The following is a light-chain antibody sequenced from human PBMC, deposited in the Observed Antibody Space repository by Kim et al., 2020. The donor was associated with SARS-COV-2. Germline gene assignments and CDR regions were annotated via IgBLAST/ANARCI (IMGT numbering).Light chain of an antibody. J-gene: IGKJ2*01. CDR2: LAS. CDR3: QIFGRFAYT. V-gene: IGKV1-5*03. CDR1: ENIGTW. Sequence: DIQMTQSPSTLSASVGDRVPIICRASENIGTWLAWYQQKPGRAPSLLIYLASTLDSGVRSRFSGTGSGTEFSLSITSLQPGDFATFYCQIFGRFAYTLGQGNKLEI.